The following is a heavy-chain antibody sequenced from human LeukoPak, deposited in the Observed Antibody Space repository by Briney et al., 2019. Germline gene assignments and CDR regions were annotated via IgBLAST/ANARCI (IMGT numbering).Heavy chain of an antibody. V-gene: IGHV3-7*04. J-gene: IGHJ4*02. CDR2: IHPEGNEK. Sequence: GGSLRLSCAVSGFTFTNFWMSWVRQAPRRGLEWVANIHPEGNEKYHVESVKGRFTISRDNSNNLLFLQMNGLRVEDTAVYYCARGDAFSGDHWGQGTLVTVSS. CDR1: GFTFTNFW. CDR3: ARGDAFSGDH.